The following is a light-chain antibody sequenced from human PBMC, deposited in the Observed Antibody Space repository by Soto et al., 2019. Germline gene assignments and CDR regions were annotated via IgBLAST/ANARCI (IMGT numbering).Light chain of an antibody. CDR2: RSS. J-gene: IGKJ1*01. V-gene: IGKV1-5*03. CDR1: QSISMW. Sequence: DIQMTQSPSTLSASVGDRVTITCRASQSISMWLAWYQQKPGRAPKLLIYRSSNLETGVPSRFSGAGSGTEVTLTISSLQPDDLGTYFCQEYNSDSRTFGQGTKVEIK. CDR3: QEYNSDSRT.